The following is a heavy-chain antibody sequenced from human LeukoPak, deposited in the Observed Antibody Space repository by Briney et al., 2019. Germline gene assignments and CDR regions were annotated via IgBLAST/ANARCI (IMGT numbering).Heavy chain of an antibody. Sequence: PGGSLRLSCAVSGFTFSSYWMHWVRQAPGKGLVWVSRVNSDGSTTSYADSVEGRFTISRDNAKNTLHLQMNSLRAEDTAVYFCARGYGDYGPSLLFDYWGQGTLVTVSS. D-gene: IGHD4-17*01. V-gene: IGHV3-74*01. J-gene: IGHJ4*02. CDR3: ARGYGDYGPSLLFDY. CDR1: GFTFSSYW. CDR2: VNSDGSTT.